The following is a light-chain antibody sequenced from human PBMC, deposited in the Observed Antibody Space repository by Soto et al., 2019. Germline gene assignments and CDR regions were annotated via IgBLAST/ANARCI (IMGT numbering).Light chain of an antibody. CDR1: QSVSSSH. CDR2: DAS. Sequence: EIVLTQSTATMSLSPGERATLSCRASQSVSSSHLAWYQQNPGQAPRLLIYDASNRATGIPARFSGSGSGTDFTLTISSLEPEDFAVYYCQQRKVFGGGTKVDIK. CDR3: QQRKV. V-gene: IGKV3-11*01. J-gene: IGKJ4*01.